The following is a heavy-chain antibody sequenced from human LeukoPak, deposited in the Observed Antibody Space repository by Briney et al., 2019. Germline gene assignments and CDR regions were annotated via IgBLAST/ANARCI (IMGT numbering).Heavy chain of an antibody. CDR3: AKDVPYYYDSSGYPDY. J-gene: IGHJ4*02. D-gene: IGHD3-22*01. Sequence: GRSLRLSCAASGFTFSSYGMHWVRQAPGKGLEWVAVISYDGSNKYYADSVKGRFTISRDNSKNTLYLQMNSPRAEDTAVYYCAKDVPYYYDSSGYPDYWGQGTLVTVSS. V-gene: IGHV3-30*18. CDR1: GFTFSSYG. CDR2: ISYDGSNK.